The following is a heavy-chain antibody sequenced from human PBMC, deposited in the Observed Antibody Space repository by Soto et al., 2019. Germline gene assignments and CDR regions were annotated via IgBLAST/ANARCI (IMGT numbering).Heavy chain of an antibody. CDR1: GYPFTTYH. CDR3: ARPEGYGSGSYYFDS. D-gene: IGHD3-10*01. Sequence: ASVKVSCKASGYPFTTYHLHWVRQAPGQGLEWMGIVYVTGTGTRSAEKFQGRLTMTRDRSTSTVYMELSSLRSEDTAVYYCARPEGYGSGSYYFDSWGQGTLVTVSS. CDR2: VYVTGTGT. V-gene: IGHV1-46*01. J-gene: IGHJ4*02.